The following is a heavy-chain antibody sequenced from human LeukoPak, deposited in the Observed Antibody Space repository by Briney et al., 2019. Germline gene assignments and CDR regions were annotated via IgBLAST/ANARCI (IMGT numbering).Heavy chain of an antibody. CDR1: GFTFSSYG. J-gene: IGHJ4*02. Sequence: GRSLRLSCAPSGFTFSSYGMHWVRQAPGKGLEWVAVISYDGSNKYYADSVKGRFTISRDNAKNSLYLQMNSLRAEDTAVYYCARDSGGSSSFDYWGQGTLVTVSS. D-gene: IGHD2-15*01. CDR2: ISYDGSNK. CDR3: ARDSGGSSSFDY. V-gene: IGHV3-30*03.